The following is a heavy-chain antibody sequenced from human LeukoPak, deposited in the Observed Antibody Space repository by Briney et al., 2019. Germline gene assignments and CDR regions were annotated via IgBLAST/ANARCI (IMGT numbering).Heavy chain of an antibody. Sequence: SETLSLTCTVSGVSISSSNSYWGWIRQPPGKGLEWIGSIYYSGNTYYNASLKSQVSISIDTSKNQFSLKLSSVTAADTAVYYCARHRVEMATIPDYWGQGTLVTVSS. D-gene: IGHD5-24*01. CDR2: IYYSGNT. V-gene: IGHV4-39*01. CDR3: ARHRVEMATIPDY. J-gene: IGHJ4*02. CDR1: GVSISSSNSY.